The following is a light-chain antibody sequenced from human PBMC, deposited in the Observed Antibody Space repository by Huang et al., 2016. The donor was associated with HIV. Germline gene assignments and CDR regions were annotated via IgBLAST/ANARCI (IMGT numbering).Light chain of an antibody. Sequence: IQMTQSPSSLSASVGDRVTITCRTNETITNYLNWYQQKPGKAPNLLIYGASSLQSGVPSRFIGSGSGTDFTLTISSLQPEDFVTYYCQQSFSTLTFGGGTKVEIK. CDR3: QQSFSTLT. CDR2: GAS. J-gene: IGKJ4*01. CDR1: ETITNY. V-gene: IGKV1-39*01.